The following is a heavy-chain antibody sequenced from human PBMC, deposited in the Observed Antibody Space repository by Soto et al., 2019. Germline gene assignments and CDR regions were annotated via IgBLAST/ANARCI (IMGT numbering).Heavy chain of an antibody. CDR1: GFSLTSGVG. CDR2: IYWDDDK. V-gene: IGHV2-5*02. J-gene: IGHJ5*02. D-gene: IGHD3-16*01. Sequence: HITLKESGPTLVKPTQTLTLTCTFSGFSLTSGVGVSWIRQPPGKALEWLALIYWDDDKRYRPSLWSRLTITKDTSKNQVVLTLTNVDPADTATYYCAHTRYDYGEYSFAPWGQGTLVTVSS. CDR3: AHTRYDYGEYSFAP.